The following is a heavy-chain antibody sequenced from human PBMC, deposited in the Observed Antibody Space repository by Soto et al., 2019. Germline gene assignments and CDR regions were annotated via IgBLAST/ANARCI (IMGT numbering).Heavy chain of an antibody. V-gene: IGHV3-7*01. J-gene: IGHJ3*02. Sequence: EVQLVESGGGLVQPGGSLRLSCAASGFTFSSYWMSWVRQAPGKGLEWVANIKQDGSEKYYVDSVKGRFTISRDNAKNSLYLQMNCLRAEDTAVYYCARDNAPYCGGDCYFNIWGQGTMVTVSS. CDR2: IKQDGSEK. D-gene: IGHD2-21*01. CDR3: ARDNAPYCGGDCYFNI. CDR1: GFTFSSYW.